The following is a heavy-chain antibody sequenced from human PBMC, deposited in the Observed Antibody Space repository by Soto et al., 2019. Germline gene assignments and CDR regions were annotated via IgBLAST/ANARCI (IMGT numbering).Heavy chain of an antibody. CDR1: GGTFSSYA. CDR3: ARDPGYCTNGVCRQYWYFDL. D-gene: IGHD2-8*01. V-gene: IGHV1-69*01. J-gene: IGHJ2*01. Sequence: QVQLVQSGAEVKKPGSSVKVSYKASGGTFSSYAISWVRQAPGQGLEWMGGIIPIFGTANYAQKFQGRVTITADESTSTAYMELSSLRSEDTAVYYCARDPGYCTNGVCRQYWYFDLWGRGTLVTVSS. CDR2: IIPIFGTA.